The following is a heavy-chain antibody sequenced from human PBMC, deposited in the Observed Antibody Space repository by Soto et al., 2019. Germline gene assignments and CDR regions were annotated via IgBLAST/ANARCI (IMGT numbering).Heavy chain of an antibody. D-gene: IGHD1-1*01. CDR3: ARSPGRDGYNNFDY. V-gene: IGHV3-21*01. J-gene: IGHJ4*02. CDR2: ISSSSSYI. Sequence: LRLSCAASGFTFSIYSMNWVRQAPGKGLEWVSSISSSSSYIYYADSVKGRFTISRDNAKNSLYLQMNTLRAEDTAVYYCARSPGRDGYNNFDYWGQGTLVTVSS. CDR1: GFTFSIYS.